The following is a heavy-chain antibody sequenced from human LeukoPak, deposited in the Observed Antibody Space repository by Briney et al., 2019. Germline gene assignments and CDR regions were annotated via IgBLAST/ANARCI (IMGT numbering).Heavy chain of an antibody. Sequence: SETLSLTCTVSGGSISSSYYYWGWIRQPPGKGLEWIGTIYYSGSTYYNPSLKSRVIISVDRSKNQLSLKLNSVTAADTAVYYCVRGGHCSGGSCFRFDYWGQGTLVTVSS. J-gene: IGHJ4*02. CDR1: GGSISSSYYY. D-gene: IGHD2-15*01. CDR3: VRGGHCSGGSCFRFDY. CDR2: IYYSGST. V-gene: IGHV4-39*01.